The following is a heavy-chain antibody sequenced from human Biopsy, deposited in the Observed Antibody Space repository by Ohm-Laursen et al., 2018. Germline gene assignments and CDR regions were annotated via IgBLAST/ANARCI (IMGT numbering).Heavy chain of an antibody. V-gene: IGHV1-2*02. CDR2: INPDTGGT. CDR3: AREKPFGASWGY. Sequence: ASVKVSCKSSGYNFTDFYLHWVRQAPGQGLEWLGWINPDTGGTKYAQKFQGRVAMTRDTSISTAYLDLSSLGSEDTAVYYCAREKPFGASWGYWGQGTLDTVSS. CDR1: GYNFTDFY. D-gene: IGHD6-13*01. J-gene: IGHJ4*02.